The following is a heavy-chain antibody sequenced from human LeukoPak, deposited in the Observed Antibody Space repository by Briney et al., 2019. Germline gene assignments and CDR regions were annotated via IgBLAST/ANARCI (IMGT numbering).Heavy chain of an antibody. CDR2: INPNSGGT. J-gene: IGHJ4*02. CDR1: GYTFTGYY. Sequence: EASVKVSCKASGYTFTGYYMHWVRQAPGQGLEWMGWINPNSGGTNYAQKFQGRVTMTRDTSISTAYMELSRLRSDDTAVYYCAREYYDILTGRNFDYWGQGTLVTVSS. V-gene: IGHV1-2*02. CDR3: AREYYDILTGRNFDY. D-gene: IGHD3-9*01.